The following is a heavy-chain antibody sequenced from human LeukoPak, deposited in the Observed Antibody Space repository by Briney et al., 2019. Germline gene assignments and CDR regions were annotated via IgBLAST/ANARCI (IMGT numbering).Heavy chain of an antibody. V-gene: IGHV1-2*02. CDR2: INPRIGGT. J-gene: IGHJ5*02. Sequence: ASVKVSCKASAYTFTGYYIHWVRQAPGQGLEWMGWINPRIGGTNYAQKFQGRVTMTRDTPINTAYMELSRLTSDDTAVYFCARGDIYCSGGVCYRWFDPWGQGTLVTVSS. D-gene: IGHD2-15*01. CDR3: ARGDIYCSGGVCYRWFDP. CDR1: AYTFTGYY.